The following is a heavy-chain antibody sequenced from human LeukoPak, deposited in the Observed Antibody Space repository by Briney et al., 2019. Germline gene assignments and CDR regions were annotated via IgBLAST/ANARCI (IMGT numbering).Heavy chain of an antibody. Sequence: GGSLRLSCAASGFTFSSSYMSWVRQAPRKGLEWVSVIYSGGSTYYADSLKGRFTISRDKSKNTLYLQVSSLRPEDTAVYYCARSPIFEYYGLDVWGQGTTVTVSS. V-gene: IGHV3-53*05. CDR2: IYSGGST. J-gene: IGHJ6*02. CDR1: GFTFSSSY. D-gene: IGHD3-3*01. CDR3: ARSPIFEYYGLDV.